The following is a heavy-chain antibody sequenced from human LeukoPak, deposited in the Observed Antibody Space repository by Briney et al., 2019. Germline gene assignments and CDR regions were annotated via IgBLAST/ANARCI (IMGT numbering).Heavy chain of an antibody. CDR1: GFTFTSSA. CDR3: AAVTYYYDSSRDNWFGP. CDR2: LVVGSGNT. Sequence: SVKVSCKASGFTFTSSAVQWVRQARGQRLEWIGWLVVGSGNTNYAQKFQERVIISRDMSTSTAYMELSSLRSEDTAVYYCAAVTYYYDSSRDNWFGPWGQGTLVTVSS. D-gene: IGHD3-22*01. V-gene: IGHV1-58*01. J-gene: IGHJ5*02.